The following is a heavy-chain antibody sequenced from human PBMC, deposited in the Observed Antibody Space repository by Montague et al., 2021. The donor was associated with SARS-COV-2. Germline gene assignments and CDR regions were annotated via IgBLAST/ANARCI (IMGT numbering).Heavy chain of an antibody. CDR1: GFSFSTYV. J-gene: IGHJ4*02. D-gene: IGHD3-3*01. V-gene: IGHV3-23*01. Sequence: SLRLSCAASGFSFSTYVMSWVRQAPGKGPEWVSAISGSASAIFYADSVKGRFTISRDNSKRMLYLQMDSLRADDTAVYYCAKDMGSGYSAPYFDSWGQGTLVTVSS. CDR2: ISGSASAI. CDR3: AKDMGSGYSAPYFDS.